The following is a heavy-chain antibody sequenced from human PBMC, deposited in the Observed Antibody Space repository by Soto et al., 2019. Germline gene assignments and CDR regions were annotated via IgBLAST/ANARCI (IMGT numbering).Heavy chain of an antibody. V-gene: IGHV4-61*01. CDR2: IYYSGST. CDR1: GGSVSSGSYY. J-gene: IGHJ3*02. D-gene: IGHD3-22*01. CDR3: ARGGRASGYYYRGAFDI. Sequence: QVQLQESGPGLVKPSETLSLTCTVSGGSVSSGSYYWSWIRQPPGKGLEWIGYIYYSGSTNYNPSLKSRVTISVDTSKNQFSLKLSSVTAADTAVYYCARGGRASGYYYRGAFDIWGQGTMVTVSS.